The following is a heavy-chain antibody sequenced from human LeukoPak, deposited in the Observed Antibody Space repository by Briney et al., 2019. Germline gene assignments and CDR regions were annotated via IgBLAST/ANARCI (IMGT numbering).Heavy chain of an antibody. D-gene: IGHD3-10*01. CDR2: ITSISNT. CDR1: GFTFRSHA. J-gene: IGHJ4*02. CDR3: AKDYGSGSYPFDY. V-gene: IGHV3-23*01. Sequence: GGSLRLSCAASGFTFRSHAMSWVRQAPGKGLEWVSTITSISNTYYPDSVKGRFTISRDNSRDTLYLQMNTLRAEDTAIYYCAKDYGSGSYPFDYWGQGTLVTVSS.